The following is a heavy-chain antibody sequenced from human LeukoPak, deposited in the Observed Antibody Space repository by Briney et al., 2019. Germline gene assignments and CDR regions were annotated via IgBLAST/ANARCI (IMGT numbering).Heavy chain of an antibody. J-gene: IGHJ5*02. D-gene: IGHD2-15*01. V-gene: IGHV1-2*02. Sequence: ASVKVSCKASGYTFTGYYMHWVRQAPGQGLEWMGCINPNSGGTNYAQKFQGRVTMTRDTSISTAYMELSRLRSDDTAVYYCARVDGSCSGGSCPSGNWFDPWGQGTLVTVSS. CDR2: INPNSGGT. CDR3: ARVDGSCSGGSCPSGNWFDP. CDR1: GYTFTGYY.